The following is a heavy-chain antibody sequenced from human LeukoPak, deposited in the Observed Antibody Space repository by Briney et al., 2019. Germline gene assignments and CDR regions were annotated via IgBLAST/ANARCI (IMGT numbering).Heavy chain of an antibody. D-gene: IGHD3-22*01. Sequence: SETLSLTCTVSGGYISSYYWSWIRQPPGKGLEWIGYIYYSGSTNYNPSLKSRATISVDTSKNQFSLKLSSVTAADTAVYYCARVKAYYDSSGYYRAHAFAIWGQGTVVTVSS. CDR1: GGYISSYY. CDR3: ARVKAYYDSSGYYRAHAFAI. V-gene: IGHV4-59*01. J-gene: IGHJ3*02. CDR2: IYYSGST.